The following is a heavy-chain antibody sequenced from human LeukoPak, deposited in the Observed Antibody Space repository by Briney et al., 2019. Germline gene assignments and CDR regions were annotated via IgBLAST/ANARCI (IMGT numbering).Heavy chain of an antibody. V-gene: IGHV1-69*13. CDR3: ARQTYYYGSGSFKLKYYFDY. J-gene: IGHJ4*02. CDR1: GYTFTSYG. D-gene: IGHD3-10*01. Sequence: SVKVSCKASGYTFTSYGISWVRQAPGQGLEWMGGIIPIFGTANYAQKFQGRVTITADESTSTAYMELSSLRSEDTAVYYCARQTYYYGSGSFKLKYYFDYWGQGTLVTVSS. CDR2: IIPIFGTA.